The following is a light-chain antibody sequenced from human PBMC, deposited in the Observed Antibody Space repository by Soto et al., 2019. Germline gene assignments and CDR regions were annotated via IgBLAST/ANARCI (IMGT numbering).Light chain of an antibody. Sequence: DVQLTQSPSSLSASVGDRVTITCRASQGIAPYLAWYQQKPGKAPKLLIYATSTLQSGVPSRFSGSGSGTDFTLTIGSLQPEDVGTYYGPKYNSAPLPFGGGTKVDIK. J-gene: IGKJ4*01. CDR1: QGIAPY. V-gene: IGKV1-27*01. CDR2: ATS. CDR3: PKYNSAPLP.